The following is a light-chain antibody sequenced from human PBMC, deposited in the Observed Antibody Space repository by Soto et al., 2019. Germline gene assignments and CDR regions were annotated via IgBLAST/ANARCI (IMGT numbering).Light chain of an antibody. CDR2: GAS. CDR1: QSVSSN. J-gene: IGKJ1*01. V-gene: IGKV3-15*01. Sequence: EIVMTQSPATLSVSPGERATLSCRASQSVSSNLAWYQQKRGQAPRLLIYGASTRATGIPARFSGSGSGTEFTLTISSLQSEDFAVYYCQHRKTFGQGTKVEIK. CDR3: QHRKT.